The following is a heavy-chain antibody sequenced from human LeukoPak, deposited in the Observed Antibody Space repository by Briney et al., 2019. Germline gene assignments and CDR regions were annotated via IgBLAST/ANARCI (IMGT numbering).Heavy chain of an antibody. V-gene: IGHV3-74*01. CDR1: GFSFSVYW. CDR2: IKTDGSIT. CDR3: SRDLAFFRGRSMVEDY. D-gene: IGHD3-3*02. Sequence: GGSLRLSCAASGFSFSVYWMHWVRQAPGKGPVWASRIKTDGSITDYADFVKGRFTISRDNAKNTLYLQMDSLRAEDTSIYYCSRDLAFFRGRSMVEDYWGQGTLVTVSS. J-gene: IGHJ4*02.